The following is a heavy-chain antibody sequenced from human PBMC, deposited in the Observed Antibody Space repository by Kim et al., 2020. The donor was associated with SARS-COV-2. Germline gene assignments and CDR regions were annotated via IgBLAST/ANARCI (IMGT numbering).Heavy chain of an antibody. J-gene: IGHJ6*02. Sequence: GRSLRLSCSASGFTFDDYALTWYRQAPGQRLEWVGFVRTETYRATTRYAASVEGRFTISRDDSNSIAYLQMDSLKIEDTAVYYCARDRSSSVVADVWGQGTTVTVSS. D-gene: IGHD2-15*01. CDR3: ARDRSSSVVADV. CDR2: VRTETYRATT. CDR1: GFTFDDYA. V-gene: IGHV3-49*03.